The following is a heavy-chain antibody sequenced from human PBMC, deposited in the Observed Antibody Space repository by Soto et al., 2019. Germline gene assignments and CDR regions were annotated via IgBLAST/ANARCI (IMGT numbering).Heavy chain of an antibody. CDR2: ISYDGSNK. Sequence: VGSLRLSCAASGFTFSSYGMHWVRQAPGKGLEWVAVISYDGSNKYYADSVKGRFTISRDNSKNTLYLQMNSLRAEDTAVYYCAKDAGSSGWYTTLDSWGQRTLVTISS. V-gene: IGHV3-30*18. CDR1: GFTFSSYG. D-gene: IGHD6-19*01. CDR3: AKDAGSSGWYTTLDS. J-gene: IGHJ4*02.